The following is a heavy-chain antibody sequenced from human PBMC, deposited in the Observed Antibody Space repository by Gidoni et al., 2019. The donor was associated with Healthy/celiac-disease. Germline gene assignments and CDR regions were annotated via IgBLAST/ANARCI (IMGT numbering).Heavy chain of an antibody. D-gene: IGHD6-19*01. Sequence: EVQLVESGGGLVKPGGSLRLPCAASGFTFSNAWMNWVRRAQGKGLVWVGRIKSKTDGGTTDYAAPVKCRFTISRDDSKNTLYLQMNSLKTEDTAVYYCTTDPSSGWKHDAFDIWGQGTMVTVSS. J-gene: IGHJ3*02. CDR1: GFTFSNAW. CDR2: IKSKTDGGTT. V-gene: IGHV3-15*07. CDR3: TTDPSSGWKHDAFDI.